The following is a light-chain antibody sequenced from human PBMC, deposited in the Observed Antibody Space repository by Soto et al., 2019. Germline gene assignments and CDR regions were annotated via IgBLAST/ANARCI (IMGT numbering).Light chain of an antibody. Sequence: LTQPPSLSVAPGQTARLTCGGNNIGSKNVHWYQQKPGQAPVLVVYDDSDRPSGIPERFSGSNSGNTATLTSGRVEAGEEADYYCQVWDNGSDGGVFGTGTKVTAL. V-gene: IGLV3-21*02. CDR1: NIGSKN. CDR2: DDS. J-gene: IGLJ1*01. CDR3: QVWDNGSDGGV.